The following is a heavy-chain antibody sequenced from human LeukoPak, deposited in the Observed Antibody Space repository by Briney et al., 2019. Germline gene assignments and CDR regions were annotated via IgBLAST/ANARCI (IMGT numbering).Heavy chain of an antibody. Sequence: GGSLRLSCAASGLTFSDYYMSWIRQAPGKGLEWVSYISSSGSSIFYADSVKGRFTISRDNAKNSLYLQMNSLRAEDTAVYYCARGDWNSPGGFDYWGQGTLVTVSS. CDR3: ARGDWNSPGGFDY. V-gene: IGHV3-11*04. CDR1: GLTFSDYY. J-gene: IGHJ4*02. CDR2: ISSSGSSI. D-gene: IGHD1-7*01.